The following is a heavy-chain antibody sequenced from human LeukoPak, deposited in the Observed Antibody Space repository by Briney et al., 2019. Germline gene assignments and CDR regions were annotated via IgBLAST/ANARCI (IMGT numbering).Heavy chain of an antibody. Sequence: SETLSLTCTVSGGSISSSSYYWGWIRQPPGKGLEWIGSIYYSGSTYYNPSLKSRVTISVDTSKNQFSLKLSSVTAADTAVYYCARQRSYYGSGSYLVYWGQGTLVTVSS. CDR3: ARQRSYYGSGSYLVY. V-gene: IGHV4-39*01. CDR2: IYYSGST. CDR1: GGSISSSSYY. D-gene: IGHD3-10*01. J-gene: IGHJ4*02.